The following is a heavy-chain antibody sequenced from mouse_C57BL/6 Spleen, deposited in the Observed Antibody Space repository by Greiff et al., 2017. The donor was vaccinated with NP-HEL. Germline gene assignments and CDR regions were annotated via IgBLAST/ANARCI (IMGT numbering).Heavy chain of an antibody. CDR1: GYSITSGYY. Sequence: EVKLMESGPGLVKPSQSLPLTCSVTGYSITSGYYWNWIRQFPGNKLEWMGYISYDGSNNYNPSLKNRIPITRDTSKNQFFLKLNSVTTEDTATYYCARDLYDGYFYYWGQGTTLTVSS. V-gene: IGHV3-6*01. J-gene: IGHJ2*01. CDR3: ARDLYDGYFYY. CDR2: ISYDGSN. D-gene: IGHD2-3*01.